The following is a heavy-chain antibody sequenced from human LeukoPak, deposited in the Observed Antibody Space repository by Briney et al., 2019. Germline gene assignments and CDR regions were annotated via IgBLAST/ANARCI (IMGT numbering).Heavy chain of an antibody. D-gene: IGHD2-15*01. CDR3: AKAGVASVYFDY. Sequence: GGSLRLSCAASGFTFTTYGMNWVRQAPGKGLEWLSYIGPSPSHIYYADSVRGRFVISRDDAKNSLYLQMNSLRAEDTALYYCAKAGVASVYFDYWGQGTLVTVSS. CDR2: IGPSPSHI. V-gene: IGHV3-21*04. CDR1: GFTFTTYG. J-gene: IGHJ4*02.